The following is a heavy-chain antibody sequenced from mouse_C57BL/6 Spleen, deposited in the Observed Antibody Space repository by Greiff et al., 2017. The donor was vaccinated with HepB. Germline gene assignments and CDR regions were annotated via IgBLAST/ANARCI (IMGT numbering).Heavy chain of an antibody. CDR1: GYSITSGYY. V-gene: IGHV3-6*01. CDR3: ARDQGGIYFDD. Sequence: VQLQQSGPGLVKPSQSLSLTCSVTGYSITSGYYWNWIRQFPGNKLEWMGYISYDGSNNYNPSLKNRISITRDTSKNQFFLKLNSVTTEDTATYYCARDQGGIYFDDWGQGTTLTVSS. J-gene: IGHJ2*01. D-gene: IGHD1-1*02. CDR2: ISYDGSN.